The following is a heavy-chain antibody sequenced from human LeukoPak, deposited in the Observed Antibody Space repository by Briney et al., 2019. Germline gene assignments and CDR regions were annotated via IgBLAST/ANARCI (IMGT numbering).Heavy chain of an antibody. D-gene: IGHD3-16*01. J-gene: IGHJ4*02. CDR1: GYAFTNCG. CDR2: ISAYNGNT. V-gene: IGHV1-18*01. CDR3: ARWGDEAY. Sequence: ASVTVSFTCSGYAFTNCGVSWVRQAPGQGLEWMGWISAYNGNTNYSQKFKDRVALSTDSSTSTAYMELRSLTSEDTAVYYCARWGDEAYWGQGTLVIVSS.